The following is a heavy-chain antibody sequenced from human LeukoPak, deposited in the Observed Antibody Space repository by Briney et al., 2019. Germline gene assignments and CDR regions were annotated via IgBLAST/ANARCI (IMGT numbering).Heavy chain of an antibody. CDR3: TSRGNYDSSYYMDV. CDR2: IRSKANSYAT. Sequence: GGSLRLSCAASGFTFSGSLIHWVRQASGKGLEWVGQIRSKANSYATSYAASVKGRFTISRDDSKNTAYLQMNSLKTEDTAIYSCTSRGNYDSSYYMDVWGKGTTVTVSS. J-gene: IGHJ6*03. CDR1: GFTFSGSL. V-gene: IGHV3-73*01. D-gene: IGHD3-22*01.